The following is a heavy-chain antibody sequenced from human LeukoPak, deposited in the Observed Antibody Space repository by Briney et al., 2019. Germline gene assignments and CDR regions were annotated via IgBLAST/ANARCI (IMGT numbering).Heavy chain of an antibody. J-gene: IGHJ5*02. D-gene: IGHD3-16*01. Sequence: GGSVKVSCKVSGYTLTELSMHWVRQAPGKGLEWMGGFDPEDGETIYAQKFQGRVTMTRDTSTSTVYMELSSLRSEDTAVYYCARVKIKRFDPWGQGTLVTVSS. CDR1: GYTLTELS. CDR3: ARVKIKRFDP. V-gene: IGHV1-24*01. CDR2: FDPEDGET.